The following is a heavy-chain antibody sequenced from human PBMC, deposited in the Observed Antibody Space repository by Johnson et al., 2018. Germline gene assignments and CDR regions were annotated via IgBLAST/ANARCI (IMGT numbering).Heavy chain of an antibody. V-gene: IGHV3-7*01. CDR1: GFTFSSYW. J-gene: IGHJ3*02. CDR3: ARAGIVVVVTARDAFEI. D-gene: IGHD2-15*01. Sequence: VQLVESGGGLVQPGGSLRLSCAASGFTFSSYWMRWVRQAPGKGLEWVANIKQVGSEKYYVDSVKGRFTISRDNAKNSLYLQMNSLRAEETAVYYVARAGIVVVVTARDAFEIWGQGTMVTVSS. CDR2: IKQVGSEK.